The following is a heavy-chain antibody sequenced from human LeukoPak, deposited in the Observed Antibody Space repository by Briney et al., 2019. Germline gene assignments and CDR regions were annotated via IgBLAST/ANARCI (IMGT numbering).Heavy chain of an antibody. D-gene: IGHD1-1*01. V-gene: IGHV3-23*01. CDR3: ASRNPYYYYYGMDV. Sequence: PGGSLRLSCAASGFTFSSYAMSWVRQAPGKGLEWVSAISGSGGSTYYADSVKGRFTISRDNSKNTLYLQMNSLRAEDTAVYYCASRNPYYYYYGMDVWGQGTTVTVSS. J-gene: IGHJ6*02. CDR1: GFTFSSYA. CDR2: ISGSGGST.